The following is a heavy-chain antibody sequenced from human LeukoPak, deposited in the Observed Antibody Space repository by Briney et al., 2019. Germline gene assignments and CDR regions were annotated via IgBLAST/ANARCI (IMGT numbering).Heavy chain of an antibody. V-gene: IGHV3-21*01. CDR2: ISSSSSYI. CDR1: GFTFSSYS. CDR3: ARDRNYYYDSSGYYTAFDY. Sequence: TGGSLRLSCAASGFTFSSYSMNWVRQAPGKGLEGVSSISSSSSYIYYADSVKGRFTISRDNAKNSLYLQMNSLRAEDTAVYYCARDRNYYYDSSGYYTAFDYWGQGTLVTVSS. J-gene: IGHJ4*02. D-gene: IGHD3-22*01.